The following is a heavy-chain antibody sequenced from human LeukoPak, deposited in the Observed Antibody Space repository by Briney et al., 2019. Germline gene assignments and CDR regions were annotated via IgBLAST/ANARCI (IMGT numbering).Heavy chain of an antibody. CDR2: IFFSGIT. CDR1: GGSISSSY. D-gene: IGHD5-24*01. V-gene: IGHV4-59*01. Sequence: SESLSLTCTVSGGSISSSYWSWVRQHAGSCLGWMGYIFFSGITTFHPSLKSQVTISVDTSKNQFSLKLSSVTAADTAVYYCARVQDGYNYYWGQGTLVTVSS. J-gene: IGHJ4*02. CDR3: ARVQDGYNYY.